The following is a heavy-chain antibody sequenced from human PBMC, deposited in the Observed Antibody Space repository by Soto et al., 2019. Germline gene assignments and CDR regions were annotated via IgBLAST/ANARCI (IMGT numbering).Heavy chain of an antibody. V-gene: IGHV2-5*02. CDR2: IYWDDDK. Sequence: QITLKESGPTLVKPTQTLTLTCTFSGFSLSTSGVGVGWIRQPPGKALEWLALIYWDDDKSYSPSLKSRLTITKDTSKNQVVLTMTNMDPVDTATYYCAHDLKYSSSWYYFDYWGQGTLVTVSS. J-gene: IGHJ4*02. CDR3: AHDLKYSSSWYYFDY. CDR1: GFSLSTSGVG. D-gene: IGHD6-13*01.